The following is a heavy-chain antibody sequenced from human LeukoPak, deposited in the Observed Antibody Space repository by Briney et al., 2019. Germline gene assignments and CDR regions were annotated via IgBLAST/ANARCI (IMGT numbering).Heavy chain of an antibody. CDR3: ARERELYYYDSSGYYED. V-gene: IGHV3-7*01. J-gene: IGHJ4*02. CDR2: IKQDGSEK. Sequence: GGSLRPSCAASGFTFSSYWMSWVRQAPGKGLEWVANIKQDGSEKYYVDSVKGRFTISRDNAKNSLYLQMNSLRAEDTAVYYCARERELYYYDSSGYYEDWGQGTLVTVSS. D-gene: IGHD3-22*01. CDR1: GFTFSSYW.